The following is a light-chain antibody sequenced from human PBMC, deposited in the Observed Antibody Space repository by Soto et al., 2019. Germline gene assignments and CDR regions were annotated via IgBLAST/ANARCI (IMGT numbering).Light chain of an antibody. Sequence: QSVLTQPRSVSGSPGQSVTISCTGTSSDVGGYNFVSWYQQHPGKAPKFLIYDVSKRPSGVPDRCSGSKSGNTASLTISGLQAEDEADYYCCSYAGSYSWVFGGGTKLTVL. CDR1: SSDVGGYNF. CDR3: CSYAGSYSWV. CDR2: DVS. J-gene: IGLJ3*02. V-gene: IGLV2-11*01.